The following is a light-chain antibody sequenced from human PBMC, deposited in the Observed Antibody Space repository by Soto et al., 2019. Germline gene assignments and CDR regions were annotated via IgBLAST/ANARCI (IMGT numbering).Light chain of an antibody. Sequence: EYPTTVTVSHGERATLSCRASQSVSSHLAWYQQKFGQAPRLLIYGASTRATGIPARFSGSGSGTEFALTISSLQSEDFAIYYCQQFSRWPATFGQGTKVDIK. CDR1: QSVSSH. V-gene: IGKV3-15*01. CDR3: QQFSRWPAT. CDR2: GAS. J-gene: IGKJ1*01.